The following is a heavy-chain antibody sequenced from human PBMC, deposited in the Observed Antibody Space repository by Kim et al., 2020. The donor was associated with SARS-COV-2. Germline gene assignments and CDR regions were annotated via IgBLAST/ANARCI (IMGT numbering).Heavy chain of an antibody. CDR3: ARDPPTRAHYYDSSAHFDY. Sequence: ASVKVSCKASGYTFTTYGISWVRQAPGQGPEWMGWISAYSGNTAYAQKFQGRVTMTTDTSTSTAYMELRSLRSDDTAVYYCARDPPTRAHYYDSSAHFDYWGQGTLVTVSS. CDR2: ISAYSGNT. D-gene: IGHD3-22*01. CDR1: GYTFTTYG. J-gene: IGHJ4*02. V-gene: IGHV1-18*01.